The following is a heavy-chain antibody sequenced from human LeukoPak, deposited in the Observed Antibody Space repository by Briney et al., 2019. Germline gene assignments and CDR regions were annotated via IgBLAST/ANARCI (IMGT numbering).Heavy chain of an antibody. Sequence: SVKVSCKASGGTFSSYAISWVRQAPGQGLEWVGGIIPIFGTANYAQKFQGRVTITADESTSTAYMELSSLRSEDTAVYYCAREGTERDCSGGSCYSSFVWFDPWGQGTLVTVSS. CDR1: GGTFSSYA. J-gene: IGHJ5*02. D-gene: IGHD2-15*01. CDR3: AREGTERDCSGGSCYSSFVWFDP. CDR2: IIPIFGTA. V-gene: IGHV1-69*01.